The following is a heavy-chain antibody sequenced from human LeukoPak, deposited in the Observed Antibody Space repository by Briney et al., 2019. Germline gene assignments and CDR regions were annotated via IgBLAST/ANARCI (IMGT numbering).Heavy chain of an antibody. CDR3: ARGGGDYYVDY. J-gene: IGHJ4*02. V-gene: IGHV4-39*07. Sequence: PSETLSFTCTVSGGSISSSSYYWSWIRQPPGKGLEWIGEINPSGSTNYNPSLKSRVTTSVDTSKNQFSLKLSSVTAADTAVYYCARGGGDYYVDYWGQGTLVTVSS. CDR2: INPSGST. CDR1: GGSISSSSYY. D-gene: IGHD2-21*01.